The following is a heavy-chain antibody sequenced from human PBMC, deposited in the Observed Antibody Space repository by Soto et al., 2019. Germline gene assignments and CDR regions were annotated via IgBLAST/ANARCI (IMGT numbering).Heavy chain of an antibody. D-gene: IGHD3-3*01. J-gene: IGHJ6*02. CDR3: ARDRETYYVFWSGYYSSGYYYYGMDV. CDR1: GYTFTGYY. Sequence: ASGEGLCKASGYTFTGYYMHWVRQAPGQGLEWMGWINPNSGGTNYAQKFQGWVTMTRGTSISTAYMELSRLRSDDTAVYYCARDRETYYVFWSGYYSSGYYYYGMDVWGQGTTVTVSS. CDR2: INPNSGGT. V-gene: IGHV1-2*04.